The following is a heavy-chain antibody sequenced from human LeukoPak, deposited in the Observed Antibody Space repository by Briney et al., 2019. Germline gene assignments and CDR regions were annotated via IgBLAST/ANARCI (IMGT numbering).Heavy chain of an antibody. CDR1: GGTFSSYA. Sequence: GSAVKLSCKASGGTFSSYAISWVRQAPGQGLEWMGRIIPILGIANYAQKFQGRVTITADKSTSTAYMELSSLRSEDTAVYYCARGYYYDSSGYSYWGQGTLVTVSS. CDR3: ARGYYYDSSGYSY. CDR2: IIPILGIA. V-gene: IGHV1-69*04. J-gene: IGHJ4*02. D-gene: IGHD3-22*01.